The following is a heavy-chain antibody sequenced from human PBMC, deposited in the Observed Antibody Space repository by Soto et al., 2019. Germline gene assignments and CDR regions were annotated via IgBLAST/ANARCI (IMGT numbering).Heavy chain of an antibody. CDR1: GGTFSSYT. CDR3: ASFTSVGMDV. D-gene: IGHD3-3*01. Sequence: QVQLVQSGAEVKKPGSSVKVSCKASGGTFSSYTISWVRQAPGQGLEWMGRIIPILGIANYAQKCQGRVTSTADKSTSTAYMELSSLRSEDTAVYYCASFTSVGMDVWGQGTTVTVSS. CDR2: IIPILGIA. V-gene: IGHV1-69*02. J-gene: IGHJ6*02.